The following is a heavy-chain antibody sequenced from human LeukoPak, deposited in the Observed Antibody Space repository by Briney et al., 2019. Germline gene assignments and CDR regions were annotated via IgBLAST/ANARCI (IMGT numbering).Heavy chain of an antibody. D-gene: IGHD3-10*01. V-gene: IGHV4-38-2*01. CDR2: RYHTGST. J-gene: IGHJ4*02. CDR3: ARGSDPYYFDQ. CDR1: GYSINSGYY. Sequence: SETLSLTCAVSGYSINSGYYWGWIRQPPGKGLEWIGSRYHTGSTYYNPSLKSRVTISLDTSKNQFSLKLTSVTAADTAVYYCARGSDPYYFDQWGQGTLVTVSS.